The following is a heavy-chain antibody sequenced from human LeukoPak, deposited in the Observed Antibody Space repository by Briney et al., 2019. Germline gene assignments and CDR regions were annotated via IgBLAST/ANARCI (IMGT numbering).Heavy chain of an antibody. CDR1: GGSFSGYY. J-gene: IGHJ6*02. V-gene: IGHV4-34*01. CDR3: ARGPVVVAATPYYYYGMDV. Sequence: SETLSLTCAVYGGSFSGYYWSWILQPPGKGLEWIGEINHSGSTNYNPSLKSRVTISVYTSKNQFSLKLSSVTAADTAVYYCARGPVVVAATPYYYYGMDVWGQGTTVTVSS. CDR2: INHSGST. D-gene: IGHD2-15*01.